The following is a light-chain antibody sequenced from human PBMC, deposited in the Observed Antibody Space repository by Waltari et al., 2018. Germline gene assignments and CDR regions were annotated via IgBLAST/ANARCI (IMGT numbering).Light chain of an antibody. V-gene: IGKV3-20*01. CDR2: GAS. J-gene: IGKJ1*01. Sequence: EIVLTQSPGTLSLSPGEGATLSCRASQSVGRSLGWYQQEPGQALRLLSYGASSRATGIPDRFTGSGSGTDFSLTISRLEPEDFAVYYCQMYVRLPVTFGQGTKVEI. CDR3: QMYVRLPVT. CDR1: QSVGRS.